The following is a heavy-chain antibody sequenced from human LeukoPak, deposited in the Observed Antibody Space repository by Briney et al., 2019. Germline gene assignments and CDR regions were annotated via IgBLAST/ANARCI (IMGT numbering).Heavy chain of an antibody. V-gene: IGHV3-23*01. J-gene: IGHJ2*01. D-gene: IGHD1-26*01. CDR3: AKDPRELLLRRSYWYFDL. CDR2: ISGSGGST. Sequence: GGSLRLSCAASGFTFSSYAMSWVRQAPGKGLEWVSAISGSGGSTYYADSVKGRFTISRDNSKNTLYLQMNSLRAEDTAVYYCAKDPRELLLRRSYWYFDLWGRGTLVTVSS. CDR1: GFTFSSYA.